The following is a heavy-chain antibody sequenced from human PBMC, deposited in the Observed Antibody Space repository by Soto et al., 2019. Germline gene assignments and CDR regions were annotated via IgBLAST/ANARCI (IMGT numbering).Heavy chain of an antibody. V-gene: IGHV4-34*01. CDR1: GGSFSGYY. Sequence: SETLSLTCAVYGGSFSGYYWSWIRQPPGKGLEWIGEINHSGSTNYNPSLKSRVTISVDTSKNQFSLKLSSVTAAGTAVYYCARGPPYCSGGSCDPNWFDPWGQGTLVTVSS. CDR2: INHSGST. CDR3: ARGPPYCSGGSCDPNWFDP. D-gene: IGHD2-15*01. J-gene: IGHJ5*02.